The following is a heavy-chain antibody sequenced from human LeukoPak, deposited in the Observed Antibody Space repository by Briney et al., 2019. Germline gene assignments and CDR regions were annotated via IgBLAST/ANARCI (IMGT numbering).Heavy chain of an antibody. CDR2: IKQDGSEK. CDR1: GFTFSTYW. CDR3: ARGLVAMLRGVMGY. V-gene: IGHV3-7*01. J-gene: IGHJ4*02. Sequence: GGSLRLSCAASGFTFSTYWMTWVRQAPGKGLEWVANIKQDGSEKTYVDSVRGRFTISRDNAKKSLYLQMNSLRAEDTAIYYCARGLVAMLRGVMGYWGQGTLVTVSS. D-gene: IGHD3-10*01.